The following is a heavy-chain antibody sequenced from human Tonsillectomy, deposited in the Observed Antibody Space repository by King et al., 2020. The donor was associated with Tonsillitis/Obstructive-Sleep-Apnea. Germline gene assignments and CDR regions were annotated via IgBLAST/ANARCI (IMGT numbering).Heavy chain of an antibody. CDR3: ARAVEQYNSSPYYYFYMDV. CDR1: GGPFSSFA. V-gene: IGHV1-69*11. J-gene: IGHJ6*03. CDR2: IIPMLSTT. Sequence: QLVQSGAEVKKPGSSVKVSCKASGGPFSSFAITWVRQAPGQGLEWMGGIIPMLSTTNYAQKFQGRVTITADESTSVTYMELSSLLSEDTAVYYCARAVEQYNSSPYYYFYMDVWGQGTTVTVSS. D-gene: IGHD6-6*01.